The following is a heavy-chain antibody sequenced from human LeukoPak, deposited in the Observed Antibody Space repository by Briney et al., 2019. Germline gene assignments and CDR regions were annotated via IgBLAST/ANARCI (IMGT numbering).Heavy chain of an antibody. Sequence: GGSLRLSCAASGFTFSSYAMSWVRQAPGKGLEWVSAISGSGGSTYYADSVKGRFTISRDNAKNSLYLQMNSLRAEDTAVYYCARDDQTTVVTPDYWGQGTLVTVSS. CDR1: GFTFSSYA. CDR2: ISGSGGST. D-gene: IGHD4-23*01. CDR3: ARDDQTTVVTPDY. J-gene: IGHJ4*02. V-gene: IGHV3-23*01.